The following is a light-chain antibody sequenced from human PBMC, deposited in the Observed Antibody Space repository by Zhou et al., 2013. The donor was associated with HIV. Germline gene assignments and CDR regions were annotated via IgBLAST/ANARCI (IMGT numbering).Light chain of an antibody. Sequence: EIVLTQSPGTLSLSPGERATLSCRASQSVSSSYLAWYQQKPGQAPRLLIYGASSRATGTPDRFSGSGSGTGFTLTISRLEPEDFAVYYCQQYGSSPPLTFGGGTRVEIK. V-gene: IGKV3-20*01. J-gene: IGKJ4*01. CDR3: QQYGSSPPLT. CDR1: QSVSSSY. CDR2: GAS.